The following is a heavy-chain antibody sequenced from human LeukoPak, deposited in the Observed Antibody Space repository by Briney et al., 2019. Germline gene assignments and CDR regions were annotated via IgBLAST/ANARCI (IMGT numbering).Heavy chain of an antibody. J-gene: IGHJ4*02. CDR2: ISGSGGST. V-gene: IGHV3-23*01. CDR3: AKTGPRSGSLYYFDY. Sequence: GGSLRLSCAASGFTFSSYAMSWVRQASGKGLEWVSAISGSGGSTYYTDSVKGRFIISRDNSKNTLYLQMNSLRAEDTAVYYCAKTGPRSGSLYYFDYWGQGTLVTVSS. D-gene: IGHD1-26*01. CDR1: GFTFSSYA.